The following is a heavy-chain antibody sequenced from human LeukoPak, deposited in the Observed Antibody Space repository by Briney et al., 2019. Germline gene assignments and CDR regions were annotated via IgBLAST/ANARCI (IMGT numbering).Heavy chain of an antibody. CDR1: GGSFSGYY. CDR3: ARDHIVVVPAAMKDYYYGMDV. CDR2: MNPSGST. Sequence: SETLSLTCAVYGGSFSGYYWTWIRQTPEKGLEWIGEMNPSGSTNYNPSLKSRVTISVDTSKNQFSLKLSSVTAADTAVYYRARDHIVVVPAAMKDYYYGMDVWGQGTTVTVSS. V-gene: IGHV4-34*01. D-gene: IGHD2-2*01. J-gene: IGHJ6*02.